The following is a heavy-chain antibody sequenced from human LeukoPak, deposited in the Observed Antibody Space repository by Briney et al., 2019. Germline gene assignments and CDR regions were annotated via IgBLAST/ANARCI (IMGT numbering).Heavy chain of an antibody. D-gene: IGHD6-19*01. CDR3: ARGTSAGSGWSFDY. CDR2: MWFDGSNK. CDR1: GFTFSSYG. Sequence: PGGSLRLSCGASGFTFSSYGMHWVRQAPGKGLEWVAVMWFDGSNKYYADSVKGRFTISRDNSKNTLYLQMNSLRAEDTAVYYCARGTSAGSGWSFDYWGQGTLVTVSS. V-gene: IGHV3-33*01. J-gene: IGHJ4*02.